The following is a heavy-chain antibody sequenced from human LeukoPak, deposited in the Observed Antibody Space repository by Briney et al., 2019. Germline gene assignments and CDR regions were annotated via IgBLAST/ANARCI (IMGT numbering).Heavy chain of an antibody. CDR3: ARALRYSSGWALDY. J-gene: IGHJ4*02. Sequence: TLSLTCAISXXSXXSXXATWNXIXQSPSGGLEWXGRTYYRSKWHNDYAVSVKSRITIKPDTSKNQFSLQLNSVTPEGTAVYFCARALRYSSGWALDYWGQGTLVTVSS. D-gene: IGHD6-25*01. CDR1: XXSXXSXXAT. CDR2: TYYRSKWHN. V-gene: IGHV6-1*01.